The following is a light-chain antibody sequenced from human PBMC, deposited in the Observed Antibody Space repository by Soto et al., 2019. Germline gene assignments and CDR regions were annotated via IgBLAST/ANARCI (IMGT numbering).Light chain of an antibody. V-gene: IGKV1-33*01. CDR1: EDISNY. J-gene: IGKJ5*01. CDR3: HQYDSLPPT. Sequence: DIQMTQSPPSLSASVGDRVTITCQASEDISNYLNWYQQKPGKAPKLLIYDASNLETGVPSRFSGSGSGTDFSFTISSLQPEDFATYYCHQYDSLPPTFGQGTRLEIK. CDR2: DAS.